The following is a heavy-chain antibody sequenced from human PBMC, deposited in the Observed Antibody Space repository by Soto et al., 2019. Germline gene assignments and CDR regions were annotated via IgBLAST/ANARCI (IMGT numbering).Heavy chain of an antibody. Sequence: QVQLQESGPGLVKPSGTLSLTCAVSGDAVSSPYYWCWVRQPPGKGLEWIGEVFHTRTTSYNPSLRSRVTISMDKSINQFSLDLSSVTAADTAVYYCARSAGWYAIHAWGPGTLVIVSS. CDR1: GDAVSSPYY. J-gene: IGHJ5*02. D-gene: IGHD6-19*01. CDR3: ARSAGWYAIHA. V-gene: IGHV4-4*02. CDR2: VFHTRTT.